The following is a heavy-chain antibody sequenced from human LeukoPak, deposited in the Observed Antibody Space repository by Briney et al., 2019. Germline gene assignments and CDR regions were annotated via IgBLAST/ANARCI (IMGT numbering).Heavy chain of an antibody. CDR3: ARTTALDAFDI. V-gene: IGHV1-69*05. CDR1: GGTFSSYA. D-gene: IGHD4-11*01. Sequence: SVKVSCKASGGTFSSYAISWVRQAPGQGLEWMGRIIPIFGTANYAQKFQGRVTTTTDESTSTAYMELSSLRSEDTAVYYCARTTALDAFDIWGQGTMVTVSS. CDR2: IIPIFGTA. J-gene: IGHJ3*02.